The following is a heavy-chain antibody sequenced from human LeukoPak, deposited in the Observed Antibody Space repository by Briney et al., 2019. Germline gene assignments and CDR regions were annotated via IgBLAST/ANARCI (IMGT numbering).Heavy chain of an antibody. CDR1: GYTFTSYA. D-gene: IGHD3-22*01. Sequence: ASVKVSCKASGYTFTSYAMNWVRQAPGQGLEWMGWISAYNGNTNYAQKLQGRVTMTTDTSTSTAYMELRSLRSDDTAVYYCARDLGYDSSGYYVDYGGQGTLVTVSA. CDR3: ARDLGYDSSGYYVDY. V-gene: IGHV1-18*01. J-gene: IGHJ4*02. CDR2: ISAYNGNT.